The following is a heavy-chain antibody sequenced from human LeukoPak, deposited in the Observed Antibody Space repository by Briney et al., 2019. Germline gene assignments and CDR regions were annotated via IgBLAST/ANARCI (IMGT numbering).Heavy chain of an antibody. CDR1: GFTFSSYG. CDR3: AKDSSSGWYYFDY. J-gene: IGHJ4*02. CDR2: ISWNSGSI. D-gene: IGHD6-19*01. Sequence: PGRSLRLSCAASGFTFSSYGMHWVRQAPGKGLEWVSGISWNSGSIGYADSVKGRFTISRDNAKNSLYLQMNSLRAEDTALYYCAKDSSSGWYYFDYWGQGTLVTVSS. V-gene: IGHV3-9*01.